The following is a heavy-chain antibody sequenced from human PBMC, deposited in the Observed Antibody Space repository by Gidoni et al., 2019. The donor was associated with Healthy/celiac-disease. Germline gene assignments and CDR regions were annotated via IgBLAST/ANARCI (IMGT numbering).Heavy chain of an antibody. V-gene: IGHV4-61*02. Sequence: QVQLQESGPGLVKPSQTLSLTCTFSGGSISSGSYYWSWIRQPAGKGLELIGRIYTSGSTNYNPSRKSRVTISVDTSKNQFSLKLSSVTAADTAVDYCARDQSGCPRSWGQGTLVTVSS. D-gene: IGHD6-19*01. CDR3: ARDQSGCPRS. J-gene: IGHJ5*02. CDR1: GGSISSGSYY. CDR2: IYTSGST.